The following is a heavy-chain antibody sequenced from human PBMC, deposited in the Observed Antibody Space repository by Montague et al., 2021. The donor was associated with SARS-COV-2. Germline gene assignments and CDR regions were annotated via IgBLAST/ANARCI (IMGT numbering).Heavy chain of an antibody. CDR3: TRDPRYSLRLSFDY. V-gene: IGHV6-1*01. CDR2: N. Sequence: NDYAVSVKRRMTISPDTSKNQFSLQLSSVTPEDRAVYYCTRDPRYSLRLSFDYWGQGTLVTVSA. D-gene: IGHD1-26*01. J-gene: IGHJ4*02.